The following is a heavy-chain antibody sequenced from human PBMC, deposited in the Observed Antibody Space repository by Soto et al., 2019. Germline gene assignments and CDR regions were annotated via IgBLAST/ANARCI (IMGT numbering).Heavy chain of an antibody. CDR3: AKGGFFDGDYMHHVMDV. CDR2: VYTDGTA. Sequence: QVHLQESGPGLVKPSGTLSLICTVSGNSMFNYYWSWIRQPAGKGLEWIGRVYTDGTAIYNPSLKSRVTMSVDMSKNQFSLNVNSVTAADTAVYYCAKGGFFDGDYMHHVMDVWGQGATVIVS. CDR1: GNSMFNYY. V-gene: IGHV4-4*07. D-gene: IGHD4-17*01. J-gene: IGHJ6*02.